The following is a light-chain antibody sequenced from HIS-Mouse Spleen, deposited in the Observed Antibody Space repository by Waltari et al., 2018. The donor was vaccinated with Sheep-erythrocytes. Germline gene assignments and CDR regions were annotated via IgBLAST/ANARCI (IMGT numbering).Light chain of an antibody. CDR2: AAS. CDR1: QSISSY. CDR3: QHSYSTPPT. Sequence: DIQMTQSPSSLSASVGDRVTITCRASQSISSYLNWYQQKPGKAPKILIYAASSLQSGVPSRCSGSGSGTDFTLTISSLQPEDFATYYCQHSYSTPPTFGGGTKVEIK. V-gene: IGKV1-39*01. J-gene: IGKJ4*01.